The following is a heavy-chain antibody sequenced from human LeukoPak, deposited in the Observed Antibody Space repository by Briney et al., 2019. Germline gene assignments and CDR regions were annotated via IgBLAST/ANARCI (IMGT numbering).Heavy chain of an antibody. Sequence: SVKVSRKASGFTFTSSAMQWVRQARGQRLEWIGWIVVGSGNTNYAQKFQERVTITRDMSTSTAYMELSSLRSEDTAVYYCAADLGHGSGSYYNVYHYWGQGTLVTVSS. V-gene: IGHV1-58*02. CDR2: IVVGSGNT. D-gene: IGHD3-10*01. CDR1: GFTFTSSA. J-gene: IGHJ4*02. CDR3: AADLGHGSGSYYNVYHY.